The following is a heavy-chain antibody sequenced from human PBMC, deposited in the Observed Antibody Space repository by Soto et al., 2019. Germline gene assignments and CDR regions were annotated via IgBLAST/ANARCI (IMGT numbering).Heavy chain of an antibody. Sequence: PGGSLRLSCAASGFTFSSYGMHWVRQAPGKGLEWVAVISYDGSNKYYADSVKGRFTISRDNSKNTLYLQMNSLRSEDTAVYYCALDSSGYYYFDYWGQGTLVTVSS. D-gene: IGHD3-22*01. CDR3: ALDSSGYYYFDY. CDR2: ISYDGSNK. V-gene: IGHV3-30*03. CDR1: GFTFSSYG. J-gene: IGHJ4*02.